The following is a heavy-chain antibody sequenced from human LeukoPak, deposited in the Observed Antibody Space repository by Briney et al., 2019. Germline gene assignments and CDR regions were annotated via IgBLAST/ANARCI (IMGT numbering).Heavy chain of an antibody. CDR2: IDSDGHTT. D-gene: IGHD3-10*01. V-gene: IGHV3-74*01. Sequence: PGGSLRLSCAASGFTFSRYWMHWVRQAPGKGLVWVSGIDSDGHTTFYADYVKGRFTIPRDNARNTLFLQMNSLGAEDTAVYYCATLAYGPDYWGQGTLVTVSS. CDR3: ATLAYGPDY. CDR1: GFTFSRYW. J-gene: IGHJ4*02.